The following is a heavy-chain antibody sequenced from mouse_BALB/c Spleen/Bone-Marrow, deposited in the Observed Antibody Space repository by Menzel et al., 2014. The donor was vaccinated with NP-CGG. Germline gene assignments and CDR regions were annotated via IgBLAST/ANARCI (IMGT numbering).Heavy chain of an antibody. Sequence: QVQLQQSGSALLRPGTSVKLSCKASGYTFTSSWIHWARQRPGQGLEWIGEIHPNSGNTNYNEKFKGKATLTIDTSSSRDCVDLSRLAAEDSAVYCCASHYRYAYYFDYWGQGTPLTVSS. D-gene: IGHD2-14*01. V-gene: IGHV1S130*01. CDR2: IHPNSGNT. CDR1: GYTFTSSW. J-gene: IGHJ2*01. CDR3: ASHYRYAYYFDY.